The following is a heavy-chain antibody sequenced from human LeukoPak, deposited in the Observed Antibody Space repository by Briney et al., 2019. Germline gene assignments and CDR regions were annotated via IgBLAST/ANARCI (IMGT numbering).Heavy chain of an antibody. D-gene: IGHD3-10*01. V-gene: IGHV3-33*01. CDR3: AAGQNFGDY. J-gene: IGHJ4*02. Sequence: GRSLRLSCAASGFTFSTYGMHWVRQAPGKGLEWVAVIWIYGSNKYYADSVKGRFSISRDNSKNTLFLQMNSLRVEDTAVYYCAAGQNFGDYWGQGTLVTVSS. CDR1: GFTFSTYG. CDR2: IWIYGSNK.